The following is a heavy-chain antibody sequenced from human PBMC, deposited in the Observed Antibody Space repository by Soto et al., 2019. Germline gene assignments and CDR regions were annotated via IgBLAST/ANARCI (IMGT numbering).Heavy chain of an antibody. CDR1: GFTFSSYS. D-gene: IGHD3-10*01. J-gene: IGHJ4*02. CDR2: ISSSSSYI. Sequence: GGSLRLSCAASGFTFSSYSMNWVRQAPGKGLEWVSSISSSSSYIYYADSVKGRFTISRDNAKNSLYLQMNSLRAEDTAVYYCAKGEVRGIIPSYFDYWGLGTLVTVSS. V-gene: IGHV3-21*01. CDR3: AKGEVRGIIPSYFDY.